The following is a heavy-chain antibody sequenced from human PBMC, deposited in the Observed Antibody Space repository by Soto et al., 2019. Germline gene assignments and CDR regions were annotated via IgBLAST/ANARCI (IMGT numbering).Heavy chain of an antibody. Sequence: QVQLVESGGGVVQPGRSLRLSCAASGFTFRNYGMHWVRQAPGKGLVWVTVISYDGSHKYYADSVKGRFTISRDNSKNTVYLEMNGLRDEDTAVYYCAKRRGDHSNYSWGIDVWGQGTTVTVSS. J-gene: IGHJ6*02. CDR1: GFTFRNYG. V-gene: IGHV3-30*18. CDR3: AKRRGDHSNYSWGIDV. CDR2: ISYDGSHK. D-gene: IGHD4-4*01.